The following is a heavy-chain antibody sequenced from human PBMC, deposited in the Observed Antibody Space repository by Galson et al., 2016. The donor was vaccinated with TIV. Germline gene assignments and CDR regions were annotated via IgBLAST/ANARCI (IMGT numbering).Heavy chain of an antibody. CDR2: ISYDRSDK. D-gene: IGHD1-1*01. Sequence: SLRLSCAASGFTFGSYDMHWVRQAPGKGLEWVAVISYDRSDKYFAGSVTGRFTISRDNSENTLYLQMNSLRAEDTGVYYCAKEVQRRLHYWGQGTLVTVSS. CDR3: AKEVQRRLHY. CDR1: GFTFGSYD. J-gene: IGHJ4*02. V-gene: IGHV3-30-3*01.